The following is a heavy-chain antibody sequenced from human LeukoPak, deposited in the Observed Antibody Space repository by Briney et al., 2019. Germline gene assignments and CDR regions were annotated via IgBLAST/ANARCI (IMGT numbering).Heavy chain of an antibody. CDR1: GFTLSSHG. V-gene: IGHV3-30*18. D-gene: IGHD6-13*01. Sequence: PGGSLRLSCAASGFTLSSHGMQWVRQAPGKGLEWVAVISYDGSTKYYADSVKGRFTISSDNSKSTLYLQMNSLRAEDTAVYYCAKESGSRSYGAYFPHWGQGTLVTVSS. CDR3: AKESGSRSYGAYFPH. CDR2: ISYDGSTK. J-gene: IGHJ1*01.